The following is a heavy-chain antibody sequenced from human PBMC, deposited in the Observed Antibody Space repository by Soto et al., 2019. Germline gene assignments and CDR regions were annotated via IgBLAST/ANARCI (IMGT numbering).Heavy chain of an antibody. CDR2: ISSSSSTI. CDR3: ARDGVWFGGTYGMDV. V-gene: IGHV3-48*02. D-gene: IGHD3-10*01. Sequence: GGSLRLSCAASGFTFRSYSMNWVRQAPGKGLEWVSYISSSSSTIYYADSVKGRFTISRDNAKNSLYLQMNSLRDEDTAVYYCARDGVWFGGTYGMDVWGQGTTVTVSS. CDR1: GFTFRSYS. J-gene: IGHJ6*02.